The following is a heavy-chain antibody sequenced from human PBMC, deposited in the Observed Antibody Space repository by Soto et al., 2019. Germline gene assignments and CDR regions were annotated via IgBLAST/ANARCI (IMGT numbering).Heavy chain of an antibody. CDR1: GFTFSSYA. D-gene: IGHD5-12*01. J-gene: IGHJ4*02. V-gene: IGHV3-23*01. CDR3: AKHRGYSGYQHFDY. Sequence: GGSLRLSCAASGFTFSSYAMSWVRQAPGKGLEWVSAISGSGGSTYYADSVKGRFTISRDNSKNTLYLQMSSLRAEDTAVYYCAKHRGYSGYQHFDYWGQGTLVTVSS. CDR2: ISGSGGST.